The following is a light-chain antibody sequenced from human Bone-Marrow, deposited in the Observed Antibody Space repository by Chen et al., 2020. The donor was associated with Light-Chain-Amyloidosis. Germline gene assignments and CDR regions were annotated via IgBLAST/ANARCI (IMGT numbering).Light chain of an antibody. CDR3: QQSYSIPRT. J-gene: IGKJ1*01. CDR1: QNIYNY. V-gene: IGKV1-39*01. Sequence: DIPMTQSPSSLSASVGDRVTITCRASQNIYNYLNWYHHRPGRAPKLLIHAASSLQSGVPSRFSGSGSGTDFTLTINSLQPEDFAIYYCQQSYSIPRTFGPGTKVEIE. CDR2: AAS.